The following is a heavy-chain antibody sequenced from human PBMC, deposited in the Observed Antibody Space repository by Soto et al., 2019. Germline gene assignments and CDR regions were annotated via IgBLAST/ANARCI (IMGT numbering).Heavy chain of an antibody. CDR2: ISYDGSNK. Sequence: QVQLVESGGGVVQPGRSLRLSCAASGFTFSTYAMHWVRQAPGKGLEWVAVISYDGSNKYYADSVKGRFTISRDNSKNTVYLEMNSLRADDTAVYYCARGLSSWFTLFDYWGQGTLVTVSS. D-gene: IGHD6-13*01. CDR3: ARGLSSWFTLFDY. J-gene: IGHJ4*02. V-gene: IGHV3-30-3*01. CDR1: GFTFSTYA.